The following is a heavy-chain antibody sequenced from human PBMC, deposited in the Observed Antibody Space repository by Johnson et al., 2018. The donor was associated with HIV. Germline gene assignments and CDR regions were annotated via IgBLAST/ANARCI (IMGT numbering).Heavy chain of an antibody. V-gene: IGHV3-20*04. CDR2: INWNGGSN. Sequence: VQLVESGGGVVRPGGSLRLSCAASGFTFDEHDMSWVRQAPGKGLEWLSGINWNGGSNGYADSVKGRFTISRDNAKNSLYLQINSLRAEDTAVYFCVREGPSERAGFDFWGQGTSVTVSS. CDR3: VREGPSERAGFDF. J-gene: IGHJ3*01. CDR1: GFTFDEHD.